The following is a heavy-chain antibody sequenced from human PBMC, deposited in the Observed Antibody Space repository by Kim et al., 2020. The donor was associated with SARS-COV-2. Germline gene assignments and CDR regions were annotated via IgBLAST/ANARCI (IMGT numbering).Heavy chain of an antibody. D-gene: IGHD1-26*01. CDR1: GFTFSSYA. CDR2: ISYDGSNK. Sequence: GGSLRLSCAASGFTFSSYAMHWVRQAPGKGLEWVAVISYDGSNKYYAHSVKGRFTISRDNSKNTLYLQMNSLRAEDTAVYYCARDGAGIVGPTSPAYWGQGTLVTVSS. J-gene: IGHJ4*02. CDR3: ARDGAGIVGPTSPAY. V-gene: IGHV3-30*04.